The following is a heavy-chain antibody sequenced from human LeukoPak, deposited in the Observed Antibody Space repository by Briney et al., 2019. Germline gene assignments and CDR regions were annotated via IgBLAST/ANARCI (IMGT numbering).Heavy chain of an antibody. J-gene: IGHJ3*02. Sequence: ASVEVSCKASGYTFTGYYMHWVRQAPGQGLEWMGWINPNSGGTNYAQKFQGRVTMTRDTSISTAYMELSSLRSEDMAVYYCARDGIAAAGVFDIWGQGTMVTVSS. CDR2: INPNSGGT. CDR1: GYTFTGYY. V-gene: IGHV1-2*02. D-gene: IGHD6-13*01. CDR3: ARDGIAAAGVFDI.